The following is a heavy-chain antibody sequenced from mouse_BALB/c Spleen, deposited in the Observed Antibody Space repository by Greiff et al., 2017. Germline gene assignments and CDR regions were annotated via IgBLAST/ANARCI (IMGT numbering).Heavy chain of an antibody. V-gene: IGHV8-12*01. CDR2: IYWDDDK. CDR1: GFSLSTSGMG. Sequence: QVTLKVSGPGILQPSQTLSLTCSFSGFSLSTSGMGVSWIRQPSGKGLEWLAHIYWDDDKRYNPSLKSRLTISKDTSRNQVFLKITSVDTADTATYYCARSVGYYNYAMDYWGQGTSVTVSS. J-gene: IGHJ4*01. CDR3: ARSVGYYNYAMDY. D-gene: IGHD2-3*01.